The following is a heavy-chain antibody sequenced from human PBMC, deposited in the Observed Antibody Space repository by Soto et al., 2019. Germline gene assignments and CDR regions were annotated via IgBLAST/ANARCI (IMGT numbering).Heavy chain of an antibody. CDR3: ARGRAFYI. Sequence: ASETLSLTCAVYGGSFSGYYWSWIRQPPGKGLEWIGEINHSGSTNYNPSLKSRVTISVDTSKNQFSLKLSSVTAADTAVYYCARGRAFYIWGQGTMVTVSS. J-gene: IGHJ3*02. V-gene: IGHV4-34*01. CDR1: GGSFSGYY. CDR2: INHSGST.